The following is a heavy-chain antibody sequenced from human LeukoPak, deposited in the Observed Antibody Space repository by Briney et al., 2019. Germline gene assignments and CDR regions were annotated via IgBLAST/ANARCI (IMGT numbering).Heavy chain of an antibody. CDR1: GFTFSSYD. V-gene: IGHV3-23*01. CDR3: AKTGGWYFDY. D-gene: IGHD6-19*01. J-gene: IGHJ4*02. CDR2: ISGSGGST. Sequence: VGSLRLSCAASGFTFSSYDMRWVRQAPGKGLEWVSGISGSGGSTYYADSVKGRFTISRDNSKNTLYLQMNNMRAEDTAVYYCAKTGGWYFDYWGQGTLVTVSS.